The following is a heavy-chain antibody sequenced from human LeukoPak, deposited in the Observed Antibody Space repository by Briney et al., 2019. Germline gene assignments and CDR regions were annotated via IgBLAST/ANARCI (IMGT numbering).Heavy chain of an antibody. CDR2: IRSDGINK. V-gene: IGHV3-30*02. Sequence: GGSLRLSCAASGFTFSNYGMHWVRQAPGKGLEWVAFIRSDGINKYHADSVKGRFTISRDNSKNTLYLQMNSLRAEDTAVYYCAKRGYYYDSSGKEYYYYYYMDVWGKGTTVTISS. D-gene: IGHD3-22*01. J-gene: IGHJ6*03. CDR3: AKRGYYYDSSGKEYYYYYYMDV. CDR1: GFTFSNYG.